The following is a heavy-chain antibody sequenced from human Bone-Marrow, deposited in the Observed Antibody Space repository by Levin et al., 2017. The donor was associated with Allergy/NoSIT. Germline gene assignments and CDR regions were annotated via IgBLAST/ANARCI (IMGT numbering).Heavy chain of an antibody. CDR3: ARSSDGSGYIPMFDP. CDR1: GFSLSTSGMC. J-gene: IGHJ5*02. V-gene: IGHV2-70*11. Sequence: SGPTLVKPTQTLTLTCTFSGFSLSTSGMCVSWIRQPPGKALEWLARIDWDDDKYYSTSLKTRLTISKDTSKNQVVLTMTNMDPVDTATYYCARSSDGSGYIPMFDPWGQGTLVTVSS. CDR2: IDWDDDK. D-gene: IGHD3-10*01.